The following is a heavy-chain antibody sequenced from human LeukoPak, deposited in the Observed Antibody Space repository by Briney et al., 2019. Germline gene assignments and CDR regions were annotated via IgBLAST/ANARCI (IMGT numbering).Heavy chain of an antibody. D-gene: IGHD3-10*01. CDR3: ARDRQTRPDYYGSGSYSPDAFDI. CDR2: ISYDGSNK. J-gene: IGHJ3*02. CDR1: GFTFSSYG. V-gene: IGHV3-30*03. Sequence: PGGSLRLSCAASGFTFSSYGMHWVRQAPGKGLEWVAVISYDGSNKYYADSVKGRFTISRDNSKNTLYLQMNSLRAEDTAVYYCARDRQTRPDYYGSGSYSPDAFDIWGQGTMVTVSS.